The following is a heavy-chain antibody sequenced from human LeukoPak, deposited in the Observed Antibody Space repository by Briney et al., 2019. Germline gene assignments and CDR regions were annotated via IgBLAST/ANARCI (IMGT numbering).Heavy chain of an antibody. CDR2: IYYSGST. J-gene: IGHJ4*02. D-gene: IGHD6-13*01. V-gene: IGHV4-59*01. Sequence: SETLSLTCTVSGGSISSFYWSWIRQPPGRGLEWIGYIYYSGSTNYNPSLKSRFTISVDTSKNQFSLKLSSVTAADTAVYYCAREVVAAAGTVDYWGQGTLVTVSS. CDR3: AREVVAAAGTVDY. CDR1: GGSISSFY.